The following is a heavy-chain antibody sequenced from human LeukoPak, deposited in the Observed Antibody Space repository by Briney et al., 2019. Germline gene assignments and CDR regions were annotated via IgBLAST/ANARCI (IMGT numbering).Heavy chain of an antibody. CDR3: ARDRIQKEKEEWALRRGGNWFDP. D-gene: IGHD1-26*01. Sequence: ASVKVSCKASGYTFTSYGISWVRQAPGQGLEWMGWISAYNGNTNYAQKLQGRVTMTTDTSTSTAYMELRSLRSDDTAVYYCARDRIQKEKEEWALRRGGNWFDPWGQGTLVTVSS. CDR1: GYTFTSYG. J-gene: IGHJ5*02. CDR2: ISAYNGNT. V-gene: IGHV1-18*01.